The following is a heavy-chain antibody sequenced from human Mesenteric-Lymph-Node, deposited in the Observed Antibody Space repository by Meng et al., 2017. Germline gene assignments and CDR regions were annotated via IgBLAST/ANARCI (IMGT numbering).Heavy chain of an antibody. CDR2: IYHTGST. V-gene: IGHV4-4*02. CDR1: GGSITSSNW. D-gene: IGHD6-6*01. J-gene: IGHJ4*02. Sequence: SETLSLTCAVSGGSITSSNWWSWVRQPPGKGLEWIGEIYHTGSTNYDPSLKSRVTISVDKSKNQFSLNLTSVTAADAAVYYCASFRYSSSSRDYWGQGTLVTVSS. CDR3: ASFRYSSSSRDY.